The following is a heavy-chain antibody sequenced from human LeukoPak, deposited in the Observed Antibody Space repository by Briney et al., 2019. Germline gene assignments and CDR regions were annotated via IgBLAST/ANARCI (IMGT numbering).Heavy chain of an antibody. CDR2: ISGSASST. V-gene: IGHV3-23*01. CDR1: GFTFSNYA. CDR3: ARHIRRGPHWFDP. D-gene: IGHD3-16*01. J-gene: IGHJ5*02. Sequence: GGSLRLSCAASGFTFSNYAMSWVRQAPGKGLEWVSAISGSASSTYHADSVKGRFTISRDNSKNTLYLQMNSLRAEDTAVYYCARHIRRGPHWFDPWGQGTLVTVSS.